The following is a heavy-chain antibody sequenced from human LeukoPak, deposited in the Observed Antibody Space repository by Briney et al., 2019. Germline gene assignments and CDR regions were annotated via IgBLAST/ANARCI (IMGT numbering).Heavy chain of an antibody. Sequence: SETLSLTCTVSGYSISSGYYWGWIRQPPGKGLEWIGSIYHSGSTYYNPSLKGRVTISVDTSKNQFSLKLSSVTAADTAVYYCARVIAAAGTDWFDPWGQGTLVTVSS. CDR2: IYHSGST. V-gene: IGHV4-38-2*02. CDR3: ARVIAAAGTDWFDP. J-gene: IGHJ5*02. CDR1: GYSISSGYY. D-gene: IGHD6-13*01.